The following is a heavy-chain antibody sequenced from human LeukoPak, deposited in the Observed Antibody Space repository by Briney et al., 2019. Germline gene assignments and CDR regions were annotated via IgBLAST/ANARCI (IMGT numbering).Heavy chain of an antibody. CDR2: IRYDGNNK. CDR1: GFTFSSYG. D-gene: IGHD3-3*01. CDR3: ARDVGTYYDFWSGYSNWFDP. Sequence: PGGSLRLSCAASGFTFSSYGMHWVRQPPGKGLEWVAFIRYDGNNKYYADSVKGRFTISRDNAKNSLYLQMNSLRAEDTAVYYCARDVGTYYDFWSGYSNWFDPWGQGTLVTVSS. J-gene: IGHJ5*02. V-gene: IGHV3-30*02.